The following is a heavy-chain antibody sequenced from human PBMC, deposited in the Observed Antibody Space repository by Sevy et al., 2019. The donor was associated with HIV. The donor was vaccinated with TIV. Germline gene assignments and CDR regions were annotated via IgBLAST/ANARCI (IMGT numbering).Heavy chain of an antibody. Sequence: GGSLRLSCAASGFTFSNAWMSWVRQAPGKGLEWVGRIKSKTGGGTTDYAAPVKGRFTISRDDSKNTLYLQMNSLKTEDTAVYYCTGHTIFGVVTAIYQFDYWGQGTLVTVSS. V-gene: IGHV3-15*01. CDR2: IKSKTGGGTT. J-gene: IGHJ4*02. CDR1: GFTFSNAW. D-gene: IGHD3-3*01. CDR3: TGHTIFGVVTAIYQFDY.